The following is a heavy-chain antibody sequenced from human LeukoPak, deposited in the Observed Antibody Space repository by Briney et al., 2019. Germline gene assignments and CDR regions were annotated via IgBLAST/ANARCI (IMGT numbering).Heavy chain of an antibody. V-gene: IGHV4-59*01. Sequence: PSETLSHTCTVSGGSISSYYWSWIRQPPGKGLEWIGYIYYSGSTNYNPSLKSRVTISVDTSKNQFSLKLSSVTAADTAVYYCARVLYYGDYYFDYWGQGTLVTVSS. CDR1: GGSISSYY. D-gene: IGHD4-17*01. CDR3: ARVLYYGDYYFDY. J-gene: IGHJ4*02. CDR2: IYYSGST.